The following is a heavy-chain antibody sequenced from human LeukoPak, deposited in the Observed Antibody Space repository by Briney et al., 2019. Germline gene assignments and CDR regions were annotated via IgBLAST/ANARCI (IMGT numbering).Heavy chain of an antibody. CDR1: GFTFSSYA. D-gene: IGHD3-22*01. Sequence: PGGSLRLSCAASGFTFSSYAMSWVRQAPGKGLEWVSGISGRGANTYYADSVKGRFTISRDNSKNTLYVQVNSLGTEDTAAYYCAKGSYYDSSGSFYFDYWGQGTLVTVSS. CDR2: ISGRGANT. V-gene: IGHV3-23*01. J-gene: IGHJ4*02. CDR3: AKGSYYDSSGSFYFDY.